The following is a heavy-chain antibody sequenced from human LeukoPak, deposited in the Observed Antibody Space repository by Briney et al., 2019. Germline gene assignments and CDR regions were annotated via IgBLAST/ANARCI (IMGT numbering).Heavy chain of an antibody. V-gene: IGHV5-10-1*01. J-gene: IGHJ6*02. CDR2: IDPSDSYT. CDR1: GCSFTSYW. CDR3: ARLGRAGTYYYGMDV. Sequence: GESLKISCKGSGCSFTSYWISWVRQMPGKGLEWMGRIDPSDSYTNYSPSFQGHVTISADKSISTAYLQWSSLKASDTAMYYCARLGRAGTYYYGMDVWGQGTTVTVSS. D-gene: IGHD3-10*01.